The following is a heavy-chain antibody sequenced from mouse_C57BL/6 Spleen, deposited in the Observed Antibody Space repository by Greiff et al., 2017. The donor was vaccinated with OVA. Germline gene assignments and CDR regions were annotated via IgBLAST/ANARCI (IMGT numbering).Heavy chain of an antibody. CDR2: ISSGGDYI. D-gene: IGHD2-1*01. V-gene: IGHV5-9-1*02. CDR1: GFTFSSYA. CDR3: TSLLYRGAWFAY. Sequence: EVHLVESGEGLVKPGGSLKLSCAASGFTFSSYAMSWVRQTPEKRLEWVAYISSGGDYIYYADTVKGRFTISRDNARNTLYLQMSSLKSEDTAMYYCTSLLYRGAWFAYWGQGTLVTVSA. J-gene: IGHJ3*01.